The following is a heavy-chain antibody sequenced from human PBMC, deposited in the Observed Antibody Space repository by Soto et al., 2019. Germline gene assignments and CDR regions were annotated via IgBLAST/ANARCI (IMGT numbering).Heavy chain of an antibody. V-gene: IGHV4-61*01. CDR1: GGSISSSSYY. CDR2: IYYSGST. D-gene: IGHD2-15*01. Sequence: SETLSLTCTVSGGSISSSSYYWSWIRQPPGKGLEWIGYIYYSGSTNYNPSLKSRVTISVDTSKNQFSLKLSSVTAADTAVYYCAREGGGVVVGPWGQGTLVTVSS. J-gene: IGHJ5*02. CDR3: AREGGGVVVGP.